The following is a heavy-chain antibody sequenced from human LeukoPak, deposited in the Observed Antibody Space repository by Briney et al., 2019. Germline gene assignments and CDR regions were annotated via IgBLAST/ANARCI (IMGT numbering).Heavy chain of an antibody. Sequence: ASETLSLTCAVYGGSFSAYYWSWIRQPPGRGLEWIGEINHSGSTNYNPSLKSRVAISVDTSRNQFSLRLSSVTAADTAVYYCARGQRITMTDWGQGTLVTVSS. J-gene: IGHJ4*02. V-gene: IGHV4-34*01. CDR3: ARGQRITMTD. CDR1: GGSFSAYY. D-gene: IGHD3-22*01. CDR2: INHSGST.